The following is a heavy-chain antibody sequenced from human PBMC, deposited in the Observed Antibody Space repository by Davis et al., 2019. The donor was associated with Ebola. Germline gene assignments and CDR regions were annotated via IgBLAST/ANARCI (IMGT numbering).Heavy chain of an antibody. CDR3: ARGGSYSSGWTTFGY. J-gene: IGHJ4*02. Sequence: PGGSLRLSCKGSGYSFTSYWIGWVRQMPGKGLEWMGIIYPGDSDTRYSPSFQGQVTISADKSISTAYLQWSSLKASDTAMYYCARGGSYSSGWTTFGYWGQGTLVTVSS. CDR1: GYSFTSYW. CDR2: IYPGDSDT. V-gene: IGHV5-51*01. D-gene: IGHD6-19*01.